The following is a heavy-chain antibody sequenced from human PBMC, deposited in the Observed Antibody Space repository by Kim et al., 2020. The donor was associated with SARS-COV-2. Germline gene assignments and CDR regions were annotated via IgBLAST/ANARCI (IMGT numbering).Heavy chain of an antibody. J-gene: IGHJ6*02. CDR3: AKIAAAGTNYYYGMDV. D-gene: IGHD6-13*01. Sequence: SVKGRFTISRANSKNTLYLQMNSLRVEDTAIYYCAKIAAAGTNYYYGMDVWGQGTTVTVSS. V-gene: IGHV3-23*01.